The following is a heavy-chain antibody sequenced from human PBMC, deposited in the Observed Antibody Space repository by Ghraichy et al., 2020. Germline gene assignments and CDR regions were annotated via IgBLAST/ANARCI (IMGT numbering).Heavy chain of an antibody. J-gene: IGHJ6*04. CDR3: ARWRNTMDV. Sequence: SQTLSLTCGVSGDSVSRFYWSWIRQPPGKGLEWIGYIYYGGTTKYNPSLKSRVTMSVDTSKNQFSLNLRSVTDADTAVYYCARWRNTMDVWGTGTTVIVSS. CDR1: GDSVSRFY. D-gene: IGHD1/OR15-1a*01. CDR2: IYYGGTT. V-gene: IGHV4-59*02.